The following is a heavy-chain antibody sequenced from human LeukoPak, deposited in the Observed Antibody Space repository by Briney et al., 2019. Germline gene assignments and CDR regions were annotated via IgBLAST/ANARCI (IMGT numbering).Heavy chain of an antibody. CDR1: GDSMSSYY. J-gene: IGHJ3*02. D-gene: IGHD5-24*01. CDR3: AREGRLHMAPTYALDI. CDR2: IYYAGNT. V-gene: IGHV4-59*01. Sequence: PSETLSLTCTVSGDSMSSYYYNWIRQSPGKGLEWIGYIYYAGNTNYNPSLKSRVAISLDTSKNQFSLRLGSVTADDTAIYFCAREGRLHMAPTYALDIWGQGTLVAVSS.